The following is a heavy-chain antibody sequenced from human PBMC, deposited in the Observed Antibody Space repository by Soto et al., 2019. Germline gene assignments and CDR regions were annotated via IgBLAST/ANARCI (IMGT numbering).Heavy chain of an antibody. CDR2: VSYDGSHK. CDR3: AKEMYPRTVLDSSSPWGDY. D-gene: IGHD6-6*01. J-gene: IGHJ4*02. CDR1: GITFTTYG. V-gene: IGHV3-30*18. Sequence: QVQLVQSGGGVIQPGKSLRLSCAASGITFTTYGMHWVRQTPGKGLEWVAVVSYDGSHKYYADSVKGRFTISRDDSKNTLYLQMNSLRVEDTAFYYCAKEMYPRTVLDSSSPWGDYWGQGTLVTVSS.